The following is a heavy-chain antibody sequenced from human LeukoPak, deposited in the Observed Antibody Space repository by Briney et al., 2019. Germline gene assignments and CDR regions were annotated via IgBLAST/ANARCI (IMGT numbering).Heavy chain of an antibody. V-gene: IGHV5-51*01. CDR1: GYSFTSYW. CDR2: IYPGDSDT. D-gene: IGHD4-17*01. Sequence: GESLKISCKGSGYSFTSYWIGWVRQMPGKGLEWMGIIYPGDSDTRYSPSFQGQVTISADKSINTAYLQWSSLKASDTAMYYCARRENDYGDKGDAFDIWGQGTMVTVSS. J-gene: IGHJ3*02. CDR3: ARRENDYGDKGDAFDI.